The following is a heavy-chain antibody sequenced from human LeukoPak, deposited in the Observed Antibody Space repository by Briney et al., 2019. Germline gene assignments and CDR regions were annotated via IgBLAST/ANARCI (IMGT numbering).Heavy chain of an antibody. Sequence: GGSLRLSCAASGVIVSRNFMSWVRQAPGKGLQWVAIMYAGGTTDYSESVRGRFYISRDTSNNTLSLQMNSLRAEDTAVYYCARGSGSGWPLDRWGQGTLVTVSS. D-gene: IGHD6-19*01. CDR3: ARGSGSGWPLDR. V-gene: IGHV3-53*01. CDR2: MYAGGTT. J-gene: IGHJ5*02. CDR1: GVIVSRNF.